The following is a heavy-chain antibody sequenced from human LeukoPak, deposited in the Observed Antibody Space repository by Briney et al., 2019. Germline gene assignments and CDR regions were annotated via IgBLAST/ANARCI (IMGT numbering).Heavy chain of an antibody. Sequence: ASVKVSCKASGYTFTSNYIHWVRQAPGQGLGWMGMIYPRDGSTSYAQKFQGRVTVTRDTSTSTVHMELSGLRSEDTAVYYCARDQEGFDYWGQGTLVTVSS. CDR3: ARDQEGFDY. CDR1: GYTFTSNY. V-gene: IGHV1-46*01. J-gene: IGHJ4*02. CDR2: IYPRDGST.